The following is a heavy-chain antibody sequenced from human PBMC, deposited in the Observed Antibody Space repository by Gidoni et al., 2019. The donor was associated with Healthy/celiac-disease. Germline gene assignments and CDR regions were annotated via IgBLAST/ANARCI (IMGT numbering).Heavy chain of an antibody. CDR2: IKSKTDGGTT. Sequence: EVQLVESGGGLVKPGGSLRLSCAASGFTFSNAWVRWVRQAPGKGLDGVGRIKSKTDGGTTDYAAPVKGRFTISRDDAKNTLDLQMNSLKTEDTAVYYCTTVGIQLWLVYWGQGTLVTVSS. D-gene: IGHD5-18*01. J-gene: IGHJ4*02. V-gene: IGHV3-15*01. CDR3: TTVGIQLWLVY. CDR1: GFTFSNAW.